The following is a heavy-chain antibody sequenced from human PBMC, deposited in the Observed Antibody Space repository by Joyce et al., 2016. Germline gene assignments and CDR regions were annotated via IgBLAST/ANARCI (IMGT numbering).Heavy chain of an antibody. CDR1: GYSFTSHW. D-gene: IGHD3-10*02. CDR2: IDPRDSYP. CDR3: ARHVTDWFDP. Sequence: EVQLVQSGAEVKKPGESLRISCKGSGYSFTSHWFSWVRRMPGKGLEWMGRIDPRDSYPDYSPSFEGHVTISVDKTISAAYLQWSSLRASDTAIYYCARHVTDWFDPWGQGTLVTVSS. J-gene: IGHJ5*02. V-gene: IGHV5-10-1*03.